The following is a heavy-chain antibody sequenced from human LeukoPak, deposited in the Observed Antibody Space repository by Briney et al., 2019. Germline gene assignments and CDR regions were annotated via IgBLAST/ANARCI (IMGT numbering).Heavy chain of an antibody. D-gene: IGHD2-2*01. CDR1: GYTFTSYG. CDR3: ARGYCSSTSCYDNWFDP. J-gene: IGHJ5*02. Sequence: ASVKVSCKASGYTFTSYGISWVRQAPGQGLEWMGWISAYNGNTNYAQKLQGRVTMTTDTSTSTAYMELRSLRSDDTAVYYCARGYCSSTSCYDNWFDPWGKGTLVTVSS. CDR2: ISAYNGNT. V-gene: IGHV1-18*04.